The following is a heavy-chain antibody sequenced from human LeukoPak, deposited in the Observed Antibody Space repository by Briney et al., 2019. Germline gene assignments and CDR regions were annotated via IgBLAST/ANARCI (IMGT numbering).Heavy chain of an antibody. Sequence: ASVKVSCKASGGTFSSYAISWVRQAPGQGLEWMGGIIPIFGTANYAQKFQGRVTITTDESTSTAYMELSSLRSEDTAVYYCASCEGVRYCSGGSCRLDYYYYYMDVWGKGTTVTVSS. D-gene: IGHD2-15*01. V-gene: IGHV1-69*05. CDR2: IIPIFGTA. CDR1: GGTFSSYA. CDR3: ASCEGVRYCSGGSCRLDYYYYYMDV. J-gene: IGHJ6*03.